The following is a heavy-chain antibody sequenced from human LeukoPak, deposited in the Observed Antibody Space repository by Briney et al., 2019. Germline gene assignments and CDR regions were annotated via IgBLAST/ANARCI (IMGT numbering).Heavy chain of an antibody. CDR2: ISDSGGST. J-gene: IGHJ4*02. V-gene: IGHV3-23*01. Sequence: GGSLRLSCAASGFTFSSYAMSWVRQAPGKGLEWVSAISDSGGSTYYADSVKGRLTISRDNAKNSLYLQMNSLRAEDTAVYYCARDLAWGGYWGQGTLVTVSS. D-gene: IGHD7-27*01. CDR3: ARDLAWGGY. CDR1: GFTFSSYA.